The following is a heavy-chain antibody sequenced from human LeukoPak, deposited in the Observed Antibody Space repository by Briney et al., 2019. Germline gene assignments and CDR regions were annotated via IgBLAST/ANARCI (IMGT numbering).Heavy chain of an antibody. J-gene: IGHJ5*01. Sequence: SETLSLTCAVSAYSISSSNWWAWIRQPPGKGLEWIGYIYYSGSTYYNPSLKSRVTMSVDTSKNQFPLKLSSVTAVDTAVYYCVKKVAGVAWFDSWGQGTLVTVSS. D-gene: IGHD2-15*01. CDR2: IYYSGST. V-gene: IGHV4-28*01. CDR3: VKKVAGVAWFDS. CDR1: AYSISSSNW.